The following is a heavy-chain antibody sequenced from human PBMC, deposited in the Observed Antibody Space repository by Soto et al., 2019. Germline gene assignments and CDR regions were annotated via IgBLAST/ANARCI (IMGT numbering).Heavy chain of an antibody. CDR3: AKLRGGQQLVSYFGY. CDR1: GASLSSSSYY. D-gene: IGHD6-13*01. J-gene: IGHJ4*02. V-gene: IGHV4-39*01. Sequence: LSLTCIVSGASLSSSSYYWGWIRQPPGKGLEWIVSINYSGSTYSNPSLKSRIAISVDTSMNQFSLKLSSVTAADTAVNYCAKLRGGQQLVSYFGYWCQENLVTVSS. CDR2: INYSGST.